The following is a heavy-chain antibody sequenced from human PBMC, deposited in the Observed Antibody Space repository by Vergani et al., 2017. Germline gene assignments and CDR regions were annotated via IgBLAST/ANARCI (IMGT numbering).Heavy chain of an antibody. CDR1: GGSISSGAFS. V-gene: IGHV4-30-2*01. J-gene: IGHJ4*02. CDR2: IFQSGSP. CDR3: VRRNDVVRETDYFDY. D-gene: IGHD3-10*01. Sequence: QLQLQQSGSGLVKPSQTLSLNCAASGGSISSGAFSWGWIRQPPGRGLQWIGHIFQSGSPDYNASLKSRVNISLDKSKDHFSLSLSSVTAADPDVYYCVRRNDVVRETDYFDYWGQGTLVTVSS.